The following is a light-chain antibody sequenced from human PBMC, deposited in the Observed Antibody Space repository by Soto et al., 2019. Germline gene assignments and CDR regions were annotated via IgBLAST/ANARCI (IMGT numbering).Light chain of an antibody. Sequence: QSALTQPASVSGSPGQSITISCTGTSSDIGTYYLVSWYQQHPGKAPILMIYEATKRPSGVSNRFSGSKSGNTASLTISGRQPEDEADYYCSSYAGSSTFVVFGGGTKLTVL. CDR1: SSDIGTYYL. V-gene: IGLV2-23*02. CDR2: EAT. CDR3: SSYAGSSTFVV. J-gene: IGLJ2*01.